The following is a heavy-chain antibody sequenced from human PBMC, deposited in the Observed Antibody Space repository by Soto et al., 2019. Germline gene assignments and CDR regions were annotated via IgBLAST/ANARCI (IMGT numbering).Heavy chain of an antibody. CDR1: GYTFTSYY. V-gene: IGHV1-46*01. CDR2: INPSGGRT. CDR3: ARDGCITATCAGGGNWFDP. J-gene: IGHJ5*02. Sequence: ASVKVSCKASGYTFTSYYMHWVRQAPGQGFEWMGIINPSGGRTTYAQKFQGRVTMTRDTSTNTVHMELSSLRSEDTAVYYCARDGCITATCAGGGNWFDPWGQGTPVTVSS. D-gene: IGHD3-10*01.